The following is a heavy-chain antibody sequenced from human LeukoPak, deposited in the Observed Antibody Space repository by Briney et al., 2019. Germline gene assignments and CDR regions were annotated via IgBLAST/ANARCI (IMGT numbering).Heavy chain of an antibody. V-gene: IGHV3-23*01. Sequence: PGGSLRLSCAASGFTFSNYDMSWVRLAPGKGLEWVSSISDSGGSTYYADSVKGRFTISRDNSKNTLYLQMTNLRAADTAVYYCAKDLSRAVAADWFDPWDQGSLVTVSS. D-gene: IGHD6-19*01. CDR2: ISDSGGST. CDR1: GFTFSNYD. J-gene: IGHJ5*02. CDR3: AKDLSRAVAADWFDP.